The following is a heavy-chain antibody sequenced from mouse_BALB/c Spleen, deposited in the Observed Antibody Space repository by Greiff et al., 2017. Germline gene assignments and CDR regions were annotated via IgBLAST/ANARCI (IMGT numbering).Heavy chain of an antibody. CDR3: AVYYGNYYAMDY. CDR1: GYTFSSYW. J-gene: IGHJ4*01. Sequence: QVQLQQSGAELMKPGASVKISCKATGYTFSSYWIEWVKQRPGHGLEWIGEILPGSGSTNYNEKFKGKATFTADTSSNTAYMQLSSLTSEDSAVYYCAVYYGNYYAMDYWGQGTSVTVSS. CDR2: ILPGSGST. V-gene: IGHV1-9*01. D-gene: IGHD2-1*01.